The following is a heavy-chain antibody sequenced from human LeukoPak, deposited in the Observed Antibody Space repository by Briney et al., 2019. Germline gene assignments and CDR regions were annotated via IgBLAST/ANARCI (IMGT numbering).Heavy chain of an antibody. J-gene: IGHJ4*02. V-gene: IGHV1-58*02. CDR3: AAAEYYGSGSRGDPPFCFDY. D-gene: IGHD3-10*01. Sequence: SVKVSCKASGFTFTSSAMQWVRQARGQRLEWIGWIVVGSGNTNYAQKFQERVTITRDMSTSTAYMELSSLRSEDTAVYYCAAAEYYGSGSRGDPPFCFDYWGQGTLVTVSS. CDR1: GFTFTSSA. CDR2: IVVGSGNT.